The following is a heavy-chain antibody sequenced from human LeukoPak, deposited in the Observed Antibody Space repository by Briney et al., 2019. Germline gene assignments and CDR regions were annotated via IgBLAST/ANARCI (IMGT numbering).Heavy chain of an antibody. CDR1: GFTLSNYW. J-gene: IGHJ4*02. D-gene: IGHD6-13*01. CDR2: ISSDGQST. CDR3: ARVPGSIAAAGLYYFDY. Sequence: PGGSLRLSCAASGFTLSNYWMHWVRQLPVPGKGLVWVSRISSDGQSTRYANSVKGRFTITRDNAKNTLYLQMNSLRAEGTAVYYCARVPGSIAAAGLYYFDYWGQGTLVTVSS. V-gene: IGHV3-74*01.